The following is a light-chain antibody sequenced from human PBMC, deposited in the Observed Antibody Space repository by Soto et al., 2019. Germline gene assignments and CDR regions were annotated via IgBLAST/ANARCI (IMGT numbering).Light chain of an antibody. CDR2: GAS. CDR3: QQLNGSPWT. Sequence: IQLPQSPASLSASLGDRFSMTGLASPAIASFLAWYQQKPGTAPKLLIYGASTLQSGVPSRFSGSRSGTDYTLTIASLQPEDFATYYCQQLNGSPWTFGQGTKVDIK. J-gene: IGKJ1*01. V-gene: IGKV1-9*01. CDR1: PAIASF.